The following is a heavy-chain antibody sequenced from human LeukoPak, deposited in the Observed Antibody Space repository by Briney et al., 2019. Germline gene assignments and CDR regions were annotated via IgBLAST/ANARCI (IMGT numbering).Heavy chain of an antibody. CDR3: AKEGSIRRIVFDY. Sequence: PGGSLRLSCAASGFTFSSYGMHWVRQAPGKGLEWVAVIWYDGSNKYYADSVKGRFTISRDNSKNTLYLQMNSLRAEDTAVYYCAKEGSIRRIVFDYWGQGTLVTVSS. CDR2: IWYDGSNK. V-gene: IGHV3-33*06. CDR1: GFTFSSYG. D-gene: IGHD1-26*01. J-gene: IGHJ4*02.